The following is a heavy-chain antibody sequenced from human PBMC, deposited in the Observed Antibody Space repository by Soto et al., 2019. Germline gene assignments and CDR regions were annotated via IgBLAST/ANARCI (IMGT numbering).Heavy chain of an antibody. Sequence: EVQLLESGGDLGQPGGSLRLSCAASGFTFTIFAMSWVRQSPGKGLEWVSTISGSGGSTYYADAVKGRFTISRDNSMGTLYLQMKSLRVEDTAIYYCAKEVSLGSTVDLGYWGQGTLVTVSS. V-gene: IGHV3-23*01. CDR1: GFTFTIFA. CDR2: ISGSGGST. CDR3: AKEVSLGSTVDLGY. J-gene: IGHJ4*02. D-gene: IGHD7-27*01.